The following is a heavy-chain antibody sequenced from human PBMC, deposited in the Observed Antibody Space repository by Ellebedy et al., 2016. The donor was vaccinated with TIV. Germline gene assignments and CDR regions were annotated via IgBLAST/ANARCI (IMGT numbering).Heavy chain of an antibody. J-gene: IGHJ4*02. V-gene: IGHV3-9*01. CDR2: INWSGSSM. CDR1: GFRFDDYA. D-gene: IGHD3-10*01. CDR3: VKDVGLGPGFDY. Sequence: PGGSLRLSCATSGFRFDDYAMHWVRQAPGKGLEWVSGINWSGSSMGYADSVKGRFTISRDNVKNSLYLQMNRLRAEDTALYFCVKDVGLGPGFDYWGQGTPVTVSS.